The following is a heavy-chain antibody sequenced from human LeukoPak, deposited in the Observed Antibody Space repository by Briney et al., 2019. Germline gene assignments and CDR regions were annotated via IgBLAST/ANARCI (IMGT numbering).Heavy chain of an antibody. CDR2: IKQDGSEK. J-gene: IGHJ5*02. Sequence: GGSLRLSCAASGFTFSSYWMSWVRQAPGKGLEWVANIKQDGSEKYYVDSVKGRFTISRDNAKNSLYLQMNSLRAEDTAVYYCARGKLELRENDNWFDPWGQGTLVTVSS. CDR1: GFTFSSYW. D-gene: IGHD1-7*01. CDR3: ARGKLELRENDNWFDP. V-gene: IGHV3-7*03.